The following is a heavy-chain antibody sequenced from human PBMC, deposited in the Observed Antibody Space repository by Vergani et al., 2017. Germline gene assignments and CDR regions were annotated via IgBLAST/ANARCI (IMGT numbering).Heavy chain of an antibody. CDR2: IYYSGST. D-gene: IGHD5-18*01. CDR1: GGSISSYY. V-gene: IGHV4-59*01. Sequence: QVQLQESGPGLVKPSETLSLTCTVSGGSISSYYWSWIRQPPGKGLEWIGYIYYSGSTNYNPSLKSRVTISVDTSKNQFSLKLSSVTAADTAVYYCAREYSYGRGFDYLGQGTLVTVSS. J-gene: IGHJ4*02. CDR3: AREYSYGRGFDY.